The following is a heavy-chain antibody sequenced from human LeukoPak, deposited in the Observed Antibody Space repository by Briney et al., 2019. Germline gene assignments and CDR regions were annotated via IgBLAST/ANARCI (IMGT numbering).Heavy chain of an antibody. CDR3: ARDRVLGDYVWGSYRQGDAFDI. CDR2: IYYSGST. V-gene: IGHV4-30-4*08. Sequence: SETLSLTCTVSGGSISSGDYYWSWIRQPPGKGLEWIGYIYYSGSTYYNPSLKSRVTLSVDTSKNQFSLKLSSVTAADTAVYYCARDRVLGDYVWGSYRQGDAFDIWGQGTMVTVSS. J-gene: IGHJ3*02. D-gene: IGHD3-16*02. CDR1: GGSISSGDYY.